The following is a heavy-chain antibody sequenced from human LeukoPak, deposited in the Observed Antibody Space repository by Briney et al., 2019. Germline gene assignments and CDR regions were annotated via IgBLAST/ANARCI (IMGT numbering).Heavy chain of an antibody. D-gene: IGHD6-13*01. J-gene: IGHJ4*02. CDR2: IKQDGSEK. CDR3: ARDSAGNDY. Sequence: GGSLRLSCAASGFTFSTYWMSWVRQAPGKGLEWVANIKQDGSEKYYIDSVKGRFTTSRDNAKNSLYLQMNSLRAEDTAMYYCARDSAGNDYWGQGTLVTVSS. V-gene: IGHV3-7*01. CDR1: GFTFSTYW.